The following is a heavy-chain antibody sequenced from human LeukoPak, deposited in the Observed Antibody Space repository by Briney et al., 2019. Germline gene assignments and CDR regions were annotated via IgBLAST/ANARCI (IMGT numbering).Heavy chain of an antibody. CDR3: AKGHGDWGGNYLDH. J-gene: IGHJ4*02. Sequence: GGSLRLSCIASGFTFTHYAMTWVRQAPGKGLEWVSDISASGSTIHYADSVKGRFTVSRDDSKNTVFLEMISLRVEDTALYHCAKGHGDWGGNYLDHWGQGAQVTVSS. CDR2: ISASGSTI. D-gene: IGHD4-17*01. CDR1: GFTFTHYA. V-gene: IGHV3-23*01.